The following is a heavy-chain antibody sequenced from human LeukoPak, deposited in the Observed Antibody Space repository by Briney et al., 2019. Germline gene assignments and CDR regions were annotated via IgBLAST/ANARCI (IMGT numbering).Heavy chain of an antibody. CDR3: AKDYYDSSGYDAFDI. V-gene: IGHV3-23*01. D-gene: IGHD3-22*01. J-gene: IGHJ3*02. CDR1: GFTFNNYA. CDR2: ISNCGGST. Sequence: GGSLRLSCAASGFTFNNYAMTWVRQAPGRGLEWVSTISNCGGSTYYADSVKGRFTISRDNSKNTLYLQMNSLRAEDTAVYYCAKDYYDSSGYDAFDIWGQGTMVTVSS.